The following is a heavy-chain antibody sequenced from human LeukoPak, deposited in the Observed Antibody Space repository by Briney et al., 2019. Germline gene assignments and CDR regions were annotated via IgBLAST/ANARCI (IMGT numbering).Heavy chain of an antibody. CDR3: GVTYYYDSSGEA. V-gene: IGHV1-2*02. Sequence: ASVKVSCKTSGYTFTTYYIHGVRQAPGQGLEWMGWIDPDSGATEYAQKFQGRVTLTRDTSISTAYMELGRLTSDDTAVYYCGVTYYYDSSGEAWGQGTLVTVSS. CDR2: IDPDSGAT. D-gene: IGHD3-22*01. J-gene: IGHJ5*02. CDR1: GYTFTTYY.